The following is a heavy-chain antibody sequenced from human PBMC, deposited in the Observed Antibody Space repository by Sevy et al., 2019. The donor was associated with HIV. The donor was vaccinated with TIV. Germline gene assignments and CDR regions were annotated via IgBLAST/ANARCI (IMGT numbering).Heavy chain of an antibody. D-gene: IGHD3-10*01. CDR3: AKDYSAGITMVRGAYRARGDYFDY. CDR1: GFTFRTSG. CDR2: ISYDEAHK. V-gene: IGHV3-30*18. J-gene: IGHJ4*02. Sequence: LSLTCVTSGFTFRTSGMHWVRQSPGKGLEWVAVISYDEAHKNYADSVKGRFSISKDNSKNTLYLQMSSLRTEDTAVYYCAKDYSAGITMVRGAYRARGDYFDYWGQGTQVTVSS.